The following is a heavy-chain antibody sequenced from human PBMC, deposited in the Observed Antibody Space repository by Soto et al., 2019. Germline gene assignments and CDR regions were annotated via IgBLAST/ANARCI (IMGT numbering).Heavy chain of an antibody. CDR1: GGTFSSYA. V-gene: IGHV1-69*12. D-gene: IGHD5-18*01. CDR3: ARDPDVDSYGYRGWFDP. CDR2: IIPIFGTA. J-gene: IGHJ5*02. Sequence: QVQLVQSGAEVKKPGSSVKVSCKASGGTFSSYAISWVRQAPGQGLEWMGGIIPIFGTANYAQKFQGRVTITAEETTSTAYMELSSLRSEDTAGYYCARDPDVDSYGYRGWFDPWGQGTLVTVSS.